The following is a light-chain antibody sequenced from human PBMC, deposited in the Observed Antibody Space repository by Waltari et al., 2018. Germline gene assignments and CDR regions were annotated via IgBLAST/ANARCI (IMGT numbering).Light chain of an antibody. J-gene: IGKJ1*01. CDR2: AAS. Sequence: IQLTQSPSSLSVSVGDRSTITCPASQGISNYLAWYQQKPGKAPKLLIYAASSLRSVVPSRFSSSGSGTDFTLTISSLQPEDFATYYCQQLNSYQWTFGQGTKVEIK. CDR1: QGISNY. CDR3: QQLNSYQWT. V-gene: IGKV1-9*01.